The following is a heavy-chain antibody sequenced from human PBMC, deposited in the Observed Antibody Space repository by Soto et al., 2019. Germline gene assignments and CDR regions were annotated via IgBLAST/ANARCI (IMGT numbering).Heavy chain of an antibody. J-gene: IGHJ6*02. CDR2: LHSGGDT. CDR1: GIPVSSNY. V-gene: IGHV3-53*04. CDR3: ARGGTYYYASRMDA. Sequence: EVQLVESGGGLVQPGGSLRLSCVASGIPVSSNYMTWVRQAPGKGLEWVSVLHSGGDTYYANSVKGRFTISRHDSTNTLFLRMNRLTAEDTAVYYWARGGTYYYASRMDAWGQGTTVTVSS. D-gene: IGHD3-10*01.